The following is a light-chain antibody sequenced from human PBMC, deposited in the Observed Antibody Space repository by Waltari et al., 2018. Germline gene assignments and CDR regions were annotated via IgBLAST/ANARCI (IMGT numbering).Light chain of an antibody. CDR3: SSYAGGNTFI. V-gene: IGLV2-11*01. Sequence: QAALTQPPSVSGSPGQSVTISCTGTSSDIGGYNYVSWYQQHPGKAPKLMIYDVSKRPSGVSDRFSGSKSGNTASLTISGLQAEDEADYYCSSYAGGNTFIFGSGTRLTVL. CDR2: DVS. J-gene: IGLJ1*01. CDR1: SSDIGGYNY.